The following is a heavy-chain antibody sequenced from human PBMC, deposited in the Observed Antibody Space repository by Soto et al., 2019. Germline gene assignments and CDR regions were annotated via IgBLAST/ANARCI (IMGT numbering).Heavy chain of an antibody. Sequence: EVQLVESGGGLIQPGESLRLSCGAFGFTISGKKYVAWVRQAPGKGLEWVSALYDIDGSFYADSVKGRFTTSSDSSKTTVYLQMNDLRPDDTAVYYCATWHEREHAYDVWGLGTTVTVSS. CDR1: GFTISGKKY. J-gene: IGHJ3*01. D-gene: IGHD1-1*01. V-gene: IGHV3-53*01. CDR3: ATWHEREHAYDV. CDR2: LYDIDGS.